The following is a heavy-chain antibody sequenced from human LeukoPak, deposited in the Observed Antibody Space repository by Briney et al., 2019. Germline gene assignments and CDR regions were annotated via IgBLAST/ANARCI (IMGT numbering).Heavy chain of an antibody. J-gene: IGHJ5*02. CDR3: ARHAVAGTRFNWFDP. V-gene: IGHV4-30-4*01. CDR2: IYYSGST. CDR1: GGSISSGDYY. Sequence: SETLSLTCTVSGGSISSGDYYWSWIRQPPGKGLEWIGYIYYSGSTNYNPSLKSRVTMSVDTSKNQFSLKLSSVTAADTAVYYCARHAVAGTRFNWFDPWGQGTLVTVSS. D-gene: IGHD6-13*01.